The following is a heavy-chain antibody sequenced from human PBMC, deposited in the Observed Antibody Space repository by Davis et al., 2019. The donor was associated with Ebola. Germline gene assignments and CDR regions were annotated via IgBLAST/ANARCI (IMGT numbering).Heavy chain of an antibody. V-gene: IGHV4-31*03. CDR3: ARDRMGMTDYYYGMDV. Sequence: MPSETLSLTCTVSGGSISSGGYYWSWIRQHPGKGPEWIGYIYYSGSTYYNPSLKSRVTISVDTSKNQFSLKLSSVTAADTAVYYCARDRMGMTDYYYGMDVWGQGTTVTVSS. D-gene: IGHD7-27*01. J-gene: IGHJ6*02. CDR1: GGSISSGGYY. CDR2: IYYSGST.